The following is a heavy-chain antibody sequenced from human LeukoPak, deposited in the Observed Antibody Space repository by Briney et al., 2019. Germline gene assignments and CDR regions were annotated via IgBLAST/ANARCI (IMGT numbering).Heavy chain of an antibody. CDR2: IKQDGSEK. D-gene: IGHD5-24*01. J-gene: IGHJ4*02. CDR3: ARIRRDGYNLENFDY. Sequence: PGGSLRLSCAASGFTFNSYWMSWVRQAPGKGLEWVANIKQDGSEKYYVDSVKGRFTISRDNAKNSLYLQMNSLRAEDTAVYYCARIRRDGYNLENFDYWGQGTLVTVSS. CDR1: GFTFNSYW. V-gene: IGHV3-7*03.